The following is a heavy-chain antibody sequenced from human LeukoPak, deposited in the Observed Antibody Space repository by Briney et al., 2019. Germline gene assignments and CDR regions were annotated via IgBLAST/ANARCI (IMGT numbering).Heavy chain of an antibody. D-gene: IGHD4-23*01. Sequence: PGGSLRLSCAASGFTFSDYYMSWIRQAPGKGLEWVSYISSSGSTIYYADSVKGRFTISRDNAKNSLYLQMNSLRAEDTAVYYCASPPHYGGNDYFDHWGQGTLVTVSS. CDR3: ASPPHYGGNDYFDH. CDR1: GFTFSDYY. V-gene: IGHV3-11*01. J-gene: IGHJ4*02. CDR2: ISSSGSTI.